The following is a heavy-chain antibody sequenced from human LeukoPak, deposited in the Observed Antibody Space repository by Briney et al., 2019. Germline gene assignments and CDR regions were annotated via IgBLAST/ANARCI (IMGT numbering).Heavy chain of an antibody. D-gene: IGHD2-2*01. J-gene: IGHJ4*02. CDR2: INPNDGDT. CDR3: ARANFLYCSSSTCLFDY. V-gene: IGHV1-2*02. Sequence: ASVKVSCKASGYTFTDYYIHWVRQAPGQGFEWMGWINPNDGDTNYAQKFQGRVTMTRDTSISTAHMEVSRLRSDDTAVYYCARANFLYCSSSTCLFDYWGQGTLVTVSS. CDR1: GYTFTDYY.